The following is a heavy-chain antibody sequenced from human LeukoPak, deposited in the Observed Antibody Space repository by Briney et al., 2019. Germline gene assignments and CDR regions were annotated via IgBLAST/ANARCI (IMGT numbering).Heavy chain of an antibody. J-gene: IGHJ6*02. Sequence: ASVKVSCKASGYTFTSYGISWVRQAPGQGLEWMGWISAYNGNTNYAQKLQGRVTMTTDTSTSTAYMELRSLRSDDTAVYYCARPTINHYYYGMDVWGQGTTVTVSS. CDR2: ISAYNGNT. V-gene: IGHV1-18*01. D-gene: IGHD2-2*01. CDR3: ARPTINHYYYGMDV. CDR1: GYTFTSYG.